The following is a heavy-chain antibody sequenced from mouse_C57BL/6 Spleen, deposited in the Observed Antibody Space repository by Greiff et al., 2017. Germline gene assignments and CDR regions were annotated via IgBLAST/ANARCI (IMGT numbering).Heavy chain of an antibody. CDR3: ASLYYDYDEAMDY. CDR1: GYAFSSYR. CDR2: IYPGDGDT. Sequence: QVQLQQSGAELVKPGASVKISCKASGYAFSSYRMNWVKQRPGKGLEWIGQIYPGDGDTNYNGKFKGKATLTADKSSSTAYMQLSSLTSEDSAVYFCASLYYDYDEAMDYWGQETSVTVSS. J-gene: IGHJ4*01. V-gene: IGHV1-80*01. D-gene: IGHD2-4*01.